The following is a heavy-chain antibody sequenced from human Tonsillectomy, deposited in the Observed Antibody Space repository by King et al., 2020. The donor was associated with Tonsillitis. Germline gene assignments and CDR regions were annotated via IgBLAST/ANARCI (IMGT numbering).Heavy chain of an antibody. CDR1: GGSISSGSYY. CDR3: ARDRPLSYYYDSSGYYYFDY. CDR2: IYTSGST. D-gene: IGHD3-22*01. J-gene: IGHJ4*02. Sequence: QLQESGPGLVKPSQTLSLTCTVSGGSISSGSYYWSWIRQPAGKGLEWIGRIYTSGSTNYNPSLKSRFTMSVDTSKNQFSLKLSSVTAADTAVYYCARDRPLSYYYDSSGYYYFDYWGQGTLVTVSS. V-gene: IGHV4-61*02.